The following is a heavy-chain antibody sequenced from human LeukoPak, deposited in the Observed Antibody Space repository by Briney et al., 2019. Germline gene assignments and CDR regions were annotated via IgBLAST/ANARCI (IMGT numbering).Heavy chain of an antibody. CDR2: IYHSGST. CDR1: GGSISSGGYS. Sequence: SETLSLTCAVSGGSISSGGYSWSWIRQPPGKGLEWIGYIYHSGSTYYNPSLKSRVTISVDRSKNQFSLKLSSVTAADTAVYSCARATTVANAFDIWGQGTMVTVSS. D-gene: IGHD4-17*01. CDR3: ARATTVANAFDI. V-gene: IGHV4-30-2*01. J-gene: IGHJ3*02.